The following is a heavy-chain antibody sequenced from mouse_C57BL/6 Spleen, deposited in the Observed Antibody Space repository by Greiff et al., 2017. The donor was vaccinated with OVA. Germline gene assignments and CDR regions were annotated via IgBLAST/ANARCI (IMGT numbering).Heavy chain of an antibody. J-gene: IGHJ2*01. CDR3: ASGNYYYGNRFDY. V-gene: IGHV1-22*01. CDR2: INPNNGGT. Sequence: EVQLQQSGPELVKPGASVKMSCKASGYTFTDYNMHWVKQSPGKSLEWIGYINPNNGGTSYNQKFKGKATLTVNKSSSTAYMELRSLTSEDSTVYYSASGNYYYGNRFDYWGQGTTLTVSS. CDR1: GYTFTDYN. D-gene: IGHD1-1*01.